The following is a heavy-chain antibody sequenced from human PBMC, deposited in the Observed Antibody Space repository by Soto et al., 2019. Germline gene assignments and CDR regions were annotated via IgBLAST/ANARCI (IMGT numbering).Heavy chain of an antibody. CDR2: ISYDGSNK. CDR1: GFTFSSYG. Sequence: GGSLRLSCAASGFTFSSYGMHWVRQAPGKGLEWVAVISYDGSNKYYADSVKGRFTISRDNSKNTLYLQMNSLRAEDTAVYYCAKDAGGGRDAFDVWGQGTMVTVSS. CDR3: AKDAGGGRDAFDV. J-gene: IGHJ3*01. D-gene: IGHD1-26*01. V-gene: IGHV3-30*18.